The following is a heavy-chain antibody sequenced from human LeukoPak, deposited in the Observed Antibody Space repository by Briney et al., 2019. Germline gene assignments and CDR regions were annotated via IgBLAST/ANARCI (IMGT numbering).Heavy chain of an antibody. CDR1: GGSISSGGYY. V-gene: IGHV4-31*03. J-gene: IGHJ4*02. CDR2: IYYSGST. CDR3: ARVVVVPAATYFDY. D-gene: IGHD2-2*01. Sequence: SQTLSLTCTVSGGSISSGGYYWSWIRQHPGKGLEWIGYIYYSGSTYYNPSLKSRVTISVDTSKNQFSLKLSSVTAADTAVYYCARVVVVPAATYFDYWGQGTLVTVSS.